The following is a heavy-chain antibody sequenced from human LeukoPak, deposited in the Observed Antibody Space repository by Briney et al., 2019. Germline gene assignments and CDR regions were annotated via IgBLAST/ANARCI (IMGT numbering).Heavy chain of an antibody. CDR2: ISSSGSYI. CDR3: ARTKPVDTAMVSMLTDY. J-gene: IGHJ4*02. V-gene: IGHV3-21*01. Sequence: ETLSLTCTVSGGSISSSSYYWGWIRQPPGKGLEWVSSISSSGSYIYYADSVKGRFTISRDNAKNSLYLQMNSLRAEDTAVYYCARTKPVDTAMVSMLTDYWGQGTLVTVSS. CDR1: GGSISSSS. D-gene: IGHD5-18*01.